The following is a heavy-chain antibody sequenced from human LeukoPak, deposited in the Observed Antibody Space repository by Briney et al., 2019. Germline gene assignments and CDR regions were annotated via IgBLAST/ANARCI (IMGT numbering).Heavy chain of an antibody. CDR3: ARNGKWYSSGWYYFDY. D-gene: IGHD6-19*01. CDR1: GYTFTGYY. J-gene: IGHJ4*02. Sequence: ASVKLSCKASGYTFTGYYMHWVRQAPGQGLEWMGWINPNSGGTNYAQKFQGRVTMTRDTSISTAYMELNWLRSDDTAVYYCARNGKWYSSGWYYFDYWGQGALVTVSS. CDR2: INPNSGGT. V-gene: IGHV1-2*02.